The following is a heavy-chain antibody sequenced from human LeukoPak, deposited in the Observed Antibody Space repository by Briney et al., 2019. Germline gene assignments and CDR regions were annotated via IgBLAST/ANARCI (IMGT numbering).Heavy chain of an antibody. CDR1: GGTFSSYA. V-gene: IGHV1-69*01. CDR3: ARAYGSGSYYNFNWFDP. CDR2: IIPIFGTA. D-gene: IGHD3-10*01. J-gene: IGHJ5*02. Sequence: SVKVSCKASGGTFSSYAISWVRQAPGQGLEWMGGIIPIFGTANYAQKFQGRVTITADESTSTAYMELSSLRSEDTAVYYCARAYGSGSYYNFNWFDPWGRGTLVTVSS.